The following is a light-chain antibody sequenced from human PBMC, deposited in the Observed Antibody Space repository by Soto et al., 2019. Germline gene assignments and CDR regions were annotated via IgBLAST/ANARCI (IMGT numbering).Light chain of an antibody. V-gene: IGKV1-39*01. CDR1: QDISNY. CDR3: QQSYTTPWT. J-gene: IGKJ1*01. CDR2: AAP. Sequence: DIQMTQSPSSLSASVGDRVTITCQASQDISNYLNWYQQKPGKAPKLLIYAAPSLQSGVPSRFSGSGSGTDFTLTISSLQPEDFATYYCQQSYTTPWTFGQGTKVDI.